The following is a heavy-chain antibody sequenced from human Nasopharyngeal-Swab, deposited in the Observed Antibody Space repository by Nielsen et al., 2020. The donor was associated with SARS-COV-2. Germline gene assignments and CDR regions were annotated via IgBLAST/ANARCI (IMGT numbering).Heavy chain of an antibody. CDR1: GFTFSSYA. CDR2: ISGSGSST. Sequence: GESLKISCAASGFTFSSYAMSWVRQAPGKGLEWVSTISGSGSSTYYADSVKGRLTISRDNSKNTLYLQMNRLRAEDTAVYYCAKGDSAAGSSSDYWGQGTLVTVSS. J-gene: IGHJ4*02. D-gene: IGHD6-13*01. V-gene: IGHV3-23*01. CDR3: AKGDSAAGSSSDY.